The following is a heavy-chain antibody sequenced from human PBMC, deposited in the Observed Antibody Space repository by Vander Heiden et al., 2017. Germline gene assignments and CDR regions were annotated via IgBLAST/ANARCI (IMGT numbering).Heavy chain of an antibody. CDR2: IYYSGST. Sequence: QLQLQESGPGLVTPSETLSLTCTVSGGSISSSSYYWGWIRQPPGKGLEWIGSIYYSGSTYYNPSLKSRVTISVDTSKNQFSLKLSSVTAADTAVYYCARQAVEIVVVPAAIVRDNWFDPWGQGTLVTVSS. D-gene: IGHD2-2*01. V-gene: IGHV4-39*01. CDR3: ARQAVEIVVVPAAIVRDNWFDP. J-gene: IGHJ5*02. CDR1: GGSISSSSYY.